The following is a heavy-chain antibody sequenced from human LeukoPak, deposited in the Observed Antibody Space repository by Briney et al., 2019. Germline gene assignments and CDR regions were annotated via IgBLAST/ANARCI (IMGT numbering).Heavy chain of an antibody. V-gene: IGHV1-2*02. CDR1: GYSFTGFY. Sequence: ASVKVSCKTSGYSFTGFYLHWVRQAPGQGLEWMGWINPNSGGTNYAQKFQARVTMTRDTSISTAYMELSRLTSDDTAVYYCARDRSGTYYGYNYYGMDVWGQGTTVTVSS. D-gene: IGHD1-26*01. J-gene: IGHJ6*02. CDR2: INPNSGGT. CDR3: ARDRSGTYYGYNYYGMDV.